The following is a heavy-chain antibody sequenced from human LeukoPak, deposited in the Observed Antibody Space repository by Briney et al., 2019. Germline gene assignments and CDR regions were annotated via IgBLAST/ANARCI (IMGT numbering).Heavy chain of an antibody. Sequence: SEXLSLTCTVSGGSISSYYWSWIRQPPGKGLEWIGYIYYSGSTNYNPSLTSRVTISVDTSKNQFSLKLSSVTAADTAVYYCARESTPNYCSSTSCYTNWFDPWGQGTLVTVSS. D-gene: IGHD2-2*02. CDR1: GGSISSYY. CDR2: IYYSGST. V-gene: IGHV4-59*01. CDR3: ARESTPNYCSSTSCYTNWFDP. J-gene: IGHJ5*02.